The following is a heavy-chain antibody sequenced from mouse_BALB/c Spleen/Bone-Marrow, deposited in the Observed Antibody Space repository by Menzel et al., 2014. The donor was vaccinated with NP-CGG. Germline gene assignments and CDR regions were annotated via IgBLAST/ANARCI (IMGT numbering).Heavy chain of an antibody. CDR2: ISYDGSN. V-gene: IGHV3-6*02. CDR1: GYSITSGYY. D-gene: IGHD2-14*01. J-gene: IGHJ3*01. Sequence: EVKLQESGPGLVKPPQSLSLTCSVTGYSITSGYYWNWIRQFPGNKLEWMGYISYDGSNNYNPSLKNRISITRDTSKNQFFLKLNSVTTEDTATYYCARGGYDGRGFAYWGQGTLVTVSA. CDR3: ARGGYDGRGFAY.